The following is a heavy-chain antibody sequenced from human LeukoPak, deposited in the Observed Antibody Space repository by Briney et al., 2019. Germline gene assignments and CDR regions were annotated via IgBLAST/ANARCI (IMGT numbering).Heavy chain of an antibody. CDR1: GLTFSSYW. CDR3: ARDTSPAIAATGYDAFDI. D-gene: IGHD6-13*01. CDR2: IKLDGSEE. Sequence: GGSLRLSCAASGLTFSSYWMNWVRQAPGKGLDWVANIKLDGSEEHYVDSVKGRFTISRDNAKNSLYLQMNSLRVEDTAVYYCARDTSPAIAATGYDAFDIWGQGTMVIVSS. V-gene: IGHV3-7*01. J-gene: IGHJ3*02.